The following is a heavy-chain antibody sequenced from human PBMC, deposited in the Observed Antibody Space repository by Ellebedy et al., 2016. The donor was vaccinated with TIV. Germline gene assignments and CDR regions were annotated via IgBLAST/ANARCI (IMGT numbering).Heavy chain of an antibody. CDR2: INPRDGSS. D-gene: IGHD3-3*01. J-gene: IGHJ4*02. Sequence: AASVKVSCKTSGYTFTTFYIHWVRQAPGQGLEWMGIINPRDGSSTFAHKFQGRVTLTRDTSTSIVYMEFKSLRSEDTALYYCARGRRITILGDISGHFDNWGQGTLVTVSS. CDR3: ARGRRITILGDISGHFDN. V-gene: IGHV1-46*01. CDR1: GYTFTTFY.